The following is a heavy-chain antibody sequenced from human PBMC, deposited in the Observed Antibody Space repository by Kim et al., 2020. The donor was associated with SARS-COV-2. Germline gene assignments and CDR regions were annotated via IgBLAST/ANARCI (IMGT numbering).Heavy chain of an antibody. CDR3: ARTTGYSSGWYSAYNWFDP. CDR1: GYSISSGYY. V-gene: IGHV4-38-2*02. CDR2: IYHSGST. J-gene: IGHJ5*02. Sequence: SETLSLTCTVSGYSISSGYYWGWIRQPPGKGLEWIGSIYHSGSTYYNPSLKSRVTISVDTSKNQFSLKLSSGTAADTAVYYCARTTGYSSGWYSAYNWFDPWGQGTLVTVSS. D-gene: IGHD6-19*01.